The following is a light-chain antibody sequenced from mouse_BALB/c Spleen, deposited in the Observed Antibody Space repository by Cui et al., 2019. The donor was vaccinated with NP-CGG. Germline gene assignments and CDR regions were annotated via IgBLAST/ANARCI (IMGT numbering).Light chain of an antibody. CDR3: ALWYSNHWV. J-gene: IGLJ1*01. CDR1: TGAVTTSNY. V-gene: IGLV1*01. CDR2: GTN. Sequence: HALVPVESAPTTSPGETVTLTCRSSTGAVTTSNYANWVQEKPDHLFTGLIGGTNNRAPGVPARFSGSLIGDKAALTITGAQTEDEAIYFCALWYSNHWVFGGGTKLTVL.